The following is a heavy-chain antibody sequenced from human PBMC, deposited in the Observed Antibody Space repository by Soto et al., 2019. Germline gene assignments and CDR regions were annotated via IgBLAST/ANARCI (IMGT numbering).Heavy chain of an antibody. Sequence: PSETLSLTCTVSGGSISSYHWTWIRQPPGKRPEWIGYLYYTGRTYSNPSVQSRVTISADTSKNQFSLKLSSVTAADTAVYYCARVTHGAVDYWGQGTLVTVSS. D-gene: IGHD2-21*02. J-gene: IGHJ4*02. V-gene: IGHV4-59*12. CDR1: GGSISSYH. CDR3: ARVTHGAVDY. CDR2: LYYTGRT.